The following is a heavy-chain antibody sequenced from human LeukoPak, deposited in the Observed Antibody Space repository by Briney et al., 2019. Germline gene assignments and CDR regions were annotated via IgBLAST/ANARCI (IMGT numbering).Heavy chain of an antibody. J-gene: IGHJ5*02. CDR1: GFTFSSYW. Sequence: GGSLRLSCAASGFTFSSYWMSWVRQAPGKGLEWVANINQDGSAKNYVDSVKGRFTISRDNSKNSLYLQMNSLRAEDTAIYYCARKTYYYDTSPAGWFDAWGQGTLGTVSS. D-gene: IGHD3-22*01. CDR3: ARKTYYYDTSPAGWFDA. CDR2: INQDGSAK. V-gene: IGHV3-7*01.